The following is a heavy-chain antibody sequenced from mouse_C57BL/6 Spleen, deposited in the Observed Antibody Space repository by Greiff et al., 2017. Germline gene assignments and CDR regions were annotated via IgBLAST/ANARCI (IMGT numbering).Heavy chain of an antibody. V-gene: IGHV1-7*01. Sequence: QVQLQQSGAELAKPGASVKLSCKASGYTFTSSWMHWVKQRPGQGLEWIGYINPSSGYTKYNQKFKDKATLTADKSSSTAYMQLSSLTYEDSAVYYCARWEVTTVVARDAMDYWGQGTSVTVSS. D-gene: IGHD1-1*01. J-gene: IGHJ4*01. CDR3: ARWEVTTVVARDAMDY. CDR2: INPSSGYT. CDR1: GYTFTSSW.